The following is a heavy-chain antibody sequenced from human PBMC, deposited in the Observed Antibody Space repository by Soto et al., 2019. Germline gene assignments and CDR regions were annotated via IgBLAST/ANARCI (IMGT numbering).Heavy chain of an antibody. CDR1: GGSIRSYY. D-gene: IGHD3-9*01. Sequence: QVQLQESGPGLVKPSETLSLTCTVSGGSIRSYYWNWIRQPPGKGLEWIGYIHYTGNTNYNPSLKSRVTLSLDTSKNQVSLKLSSVTAADTAVYYCARAPPDYDLLTGYYVGGFDPWGQGTLVTVSS. CDR3: ARAPPDYDLLTGYYVGGFDP. V-gene: IGHV4-59*01. J-gene: IGHJ5*02. CDR2: IHYTGNT.